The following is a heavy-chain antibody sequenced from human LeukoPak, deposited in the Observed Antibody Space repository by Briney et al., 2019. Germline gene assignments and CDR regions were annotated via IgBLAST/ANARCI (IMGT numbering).Heavy chain of an antibody. D-gene: IGHD2-2*01. CDR1: GFTFDDYA. Sequence: PGGSLRLSCAASGFTFDDYAMHWVRQAPGKGLEWVSGISWNSGSIGYADSVKGRFTISRDNAKNSLYLQMNSLRAEDTAVYYCARVDYGRVPAAPGGQGTLVTVSS. CDR2: ISWNSGSI. J-gene: IGHJ5*02. CDR3: ARVDYGRVPAAP. V-gene: IGHV3-9*01.